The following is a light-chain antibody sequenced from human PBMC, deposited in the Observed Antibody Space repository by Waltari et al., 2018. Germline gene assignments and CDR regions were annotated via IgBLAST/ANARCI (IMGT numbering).Light chain of an antibody. CDR1: QSIGSH. V-gene: IGKV3-15*01. CDR2: GAS. CDR3: QQYDNWPRT. Sequence: EIVMTQSPATLSVSPGERATLSCRASQSIGSHLAWYQQTPGQGPRLLIYGASTRATGIPARFSGRGSGKEFTLTISSLQSEDFAVYFCQQYDNWPRTFGQGTKVEI. J-gene: IGKJ1*01.